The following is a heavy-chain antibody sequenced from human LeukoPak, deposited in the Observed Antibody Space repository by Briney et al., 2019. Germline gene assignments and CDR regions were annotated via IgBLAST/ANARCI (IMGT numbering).Heavy chain of an antibody. V-gene: IGHV4-59*01. D-gene: IGHD6-19*01. CDR3: ARDTYSSEGFDP. Sequence: SETLSLTCTVSGGSISSYYWSWIRQPPGKGLEWIGYIYYSGSTNCNPSLKSRVTISVDTSKNQFSLKLSSVTAADTAVYYCARDTYSSEGFDPWGQGTLVTVSS. CDR1: GGSISSYY. J-gene: IGHJ5*02. CDR2: IYYSGST.